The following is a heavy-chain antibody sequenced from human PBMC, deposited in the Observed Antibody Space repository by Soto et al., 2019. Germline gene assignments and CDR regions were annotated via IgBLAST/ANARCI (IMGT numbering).Heavy chain of an antibody. Sequence: QVLLQESGPGLVKPSETLSLTCTISGSSITNYQWSWIRQPPGKGLEWIGHVYYSGSANYNPTLKSRVTISIDTSKSQFSLNLGSVTAADTAVYFCARHAGSLGYWGQGTLVTVSS. CDR1: GSSITNYQ. CDR2: VYYSGSA. J-gene: IGHJ4*02. D-gene: IGHD2-2*03. CDR3: ARHAGSLGY. V-gene: IGHV4-59*08.